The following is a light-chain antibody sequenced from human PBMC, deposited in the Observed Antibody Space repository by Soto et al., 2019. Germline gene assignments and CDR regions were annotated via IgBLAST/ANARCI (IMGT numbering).Light chain of an antibody. CDR3: PQYNNWPPA. J-gene: IGKJ1*01. CDR1: QTVSSK. CDR2: GAS. V-gene: IGKV3-15*01. Sequence: EIVRTQSPATLSVSPGERATLSCSASQTVSSKLAWYQLKPGQAPRLLIYGASNRATDIPARFSGSGSGPDFALTIGSLQSEDFAVDYCPQYNNWPPAFGQGTTVE.